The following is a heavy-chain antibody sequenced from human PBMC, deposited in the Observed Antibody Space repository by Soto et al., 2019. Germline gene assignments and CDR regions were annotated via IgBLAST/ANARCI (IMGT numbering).Heavy chain of an antibody. J-gene: IGHJ6*02. V-gene: IGHV3-30-3*01. CDR3: ARRDDFWSGQTEDDYYYYGMDV. Sequence: GGSLRLSCAASGFTFSSYAMHWVRQAPGKGLEWVAVISYDGSNKYYADSVKGRFTISRDNSKNTLYLQMNSLRAEDTAVYYCARRDDFWSGQTEDDYYYYGMDVWGQGTTVTV. CDR2: ISYDGSNK. D-gene: IGHD3-3*01. CDR1: GFTFSSYA.